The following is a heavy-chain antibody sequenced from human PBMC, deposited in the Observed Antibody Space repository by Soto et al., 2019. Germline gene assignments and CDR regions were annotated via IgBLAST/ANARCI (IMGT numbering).Heavy chain of an antibody. Sequence: GGSLRLSCAASGFTFSSYEMNWVRQAPGKGLEWVSYISSSGSTIYYADSVKGRFTISRDNAKNSLYLQMNSLRAEDTAVYYCVLLAVAGDAFDIWGQGTMVTVSS. D-gene: IGHD6-19*01. CDR2: ISSSGSTI. V-gene: IGHV3-48*03. CDR1: GFTFSSYE. CDR3: VLLAVAGDAFDI. J-gene: IGHJ3*02.